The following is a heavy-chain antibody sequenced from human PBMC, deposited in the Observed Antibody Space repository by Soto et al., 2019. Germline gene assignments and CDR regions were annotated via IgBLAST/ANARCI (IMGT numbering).Heavy chain of an antibody. V-gene: IGHV1-69*12. CDR2: IMPVFRRP. D-gene: IGHD3-3*02. CDR1: GGTFKTSA. CDR3: ARDKDRPQLGGNYYYILDV. J-gene: IGHJ6*02. Sequence: QVQLVQSGAEVKKPGSLVKVSCKASGGTFKTSAISWVRQAPGQGLEWVGCIMPVFRRPKYAQNFQGRVTISADESTSTAYMELSSLRSDDTAVYYCARDKDRPQLGGNYYYILDVWGQGTAVTVSS.